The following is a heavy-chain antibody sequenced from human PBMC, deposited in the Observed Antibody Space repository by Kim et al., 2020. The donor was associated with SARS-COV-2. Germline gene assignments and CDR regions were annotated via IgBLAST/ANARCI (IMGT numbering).Heavy chain of an antibody. V-gene: IGHV3-15*01. CDR3: TTYDFWSGYLLGY. D-gene: IGHD3-3*01. J-gene: IGHJ4*02. Sequence: GGSLRLSCAASGFTFSNAWMSWVRQAPGKGLEWVGRIKSKTDGGTTDYAAPVKGRFTISRDDSKNTLYLQMNSLKTEDTAVYYCTTYDFWSGYLLGYWGQGTLVTVSS. CDR1: GFTFSNAW. CDR2: IKSKTDGGTT.